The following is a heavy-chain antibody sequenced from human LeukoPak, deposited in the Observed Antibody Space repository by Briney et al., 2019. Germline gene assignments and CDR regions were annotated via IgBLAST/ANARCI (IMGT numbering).Heavy chain of an antibody. J-gene: IGHJ4*02. V-gene: IGHV1-3*01. CDR1: GYTFTSYA. D-gene: IGHD3-10*01. CDR3: ARGHYYGSGSPPGY. CDR2: INAGNGNT. Sequence: ASVTVSCTASGYTFTSYAMHWVRQAPGQRLEWMGWINAGNGNTKYSQKFQGKVTITRDTSASTAYMELSSLRSEDTAVYYCARGHYYGSGSPPGYWGQGTLVTVSS.